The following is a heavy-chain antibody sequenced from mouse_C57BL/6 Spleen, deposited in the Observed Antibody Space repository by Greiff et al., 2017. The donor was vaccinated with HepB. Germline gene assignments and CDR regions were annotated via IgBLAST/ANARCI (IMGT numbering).Heavy chain of an antibody. CDR1: GFTFSSYA. V-gene: IGHV5-4*03. J-gene: IGHJ3*01. D-gene: IGHD2-1*01. Sequence: EVKLMESGGGLVKPGGSLKLSCAASGFTFSSYAMSWVRQTPEKRLEWVATISDGGSYTYYPDNVKGRFTISRDNAKNNLYLQMSHLKSEDTAMYYCARGGNPFAYWGQGTLVTVSA. CDR3: ARGGNPFAY. CDR2: ISDGGSYT.